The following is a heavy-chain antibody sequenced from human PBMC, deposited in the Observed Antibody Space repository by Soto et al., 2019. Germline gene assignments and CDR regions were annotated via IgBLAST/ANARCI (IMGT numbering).Heavy chain of an antibody. Sequence: SVKVSCKASGGTFSSYAISWVRQAPGQGLEWMGGIIPIFGTANYAQKFQGRVTITADESTSTAYMELSSLRSEDTAVYYCAGKDKDIVLMVYAISFYYSGMDVWGQGTTVTVS. CDR1: GGTFSSYA. CDR2: IIPIFGTA. V-gene: IGHV1-69*13. D-gene: IGHD2-8*01. CDR3: AGKDKDIVLMVYAISFYYSGMDV. J-gene: IGHJ6*02.